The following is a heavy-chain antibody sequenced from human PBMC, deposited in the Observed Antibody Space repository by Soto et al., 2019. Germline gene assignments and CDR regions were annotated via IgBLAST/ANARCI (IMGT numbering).Heavy chain of an antibody. J-gene: IGHJ4*02. V-gene: IGHV3-73*02. CDR2: IRSKANNYAT. CDR3: TSGTDN. CDR1: GFTLSGSV. Sequence: EVQLVESGGGLVQPGGSLKLSCEASGFTLSGSVMHWVRQASGKGLEWVARIRSKANNYATAYAASVKGRFIISRDDSKNTAYLQMNSLNTEDTAVYYCTSGTDNWGQGTLVTVSS. D-gene: IGHD1-26*01.